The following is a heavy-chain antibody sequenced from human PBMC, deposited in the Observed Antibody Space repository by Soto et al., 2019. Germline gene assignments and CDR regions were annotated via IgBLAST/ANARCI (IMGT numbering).Heavy chain of an antibody. CDR3: ARETESYNWTDGLMDV. V-gene: IGHV3-21*01. D-gene: IGHD1-20*01. J-gene: IGHJ6*02. CDR1: GFTFSSYT. CDR2: ISSSTTYI. Sequence: EVQLVESGGGLVKPGGSLRLSCAASGFTFSSYTMNWVRQAPGKGLEWVSSISSSTTYIYYADSVTGRFTISRDNAKNSLYLQMNRLGAGDTAVYYFARETESYNWTDGLMDVWGQGTTVTVSS.